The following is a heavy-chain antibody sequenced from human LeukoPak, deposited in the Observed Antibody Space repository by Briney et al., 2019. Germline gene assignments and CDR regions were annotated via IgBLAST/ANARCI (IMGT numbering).Heavy chain of an antibody. J-gene: IGHJ4*02. D-gene: IGHD6-6*01. CDR3: AIVARDFDY. CDR2: INPSGGST. CDR1: GYTFSRYY. V-gene: IGHV1-46*01. Sequence: GVSVKVSCKASGYTFSRYYMHWVRQAPGQGLEWMGIINPSGGSTVFAQKFQGRVTMTRDTSTNTVYMELSSLRAEDTAVYYCAIVARDFDYWGQGTLVTVSS.